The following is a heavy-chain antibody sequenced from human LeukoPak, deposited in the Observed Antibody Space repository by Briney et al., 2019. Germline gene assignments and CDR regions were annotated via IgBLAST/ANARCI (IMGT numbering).Heavy chain of an antibody. CDR3: ATLLLGVGGDY. J-gene: IGHJ4*02. Sequence: GGSLRLSCVASGFTFSSYGMHWVRQAPGKGLEWVAMISYDGSDKYYAESVKGRFTISRDKSKNTLYLQMNSLRDEDTAMYSCATLLLGVGGDYWGQGTLVAVSS. V-gene: IGHV3-30*03. D-gene: IGHD2-15*01. CDR2: ISYDGSDK. CDR1: GFTFSSYG.